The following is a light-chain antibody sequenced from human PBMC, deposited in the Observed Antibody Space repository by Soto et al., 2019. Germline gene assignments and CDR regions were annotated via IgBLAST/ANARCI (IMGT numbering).Light chain of an antibody. CDR1: SSDIGVYDY. CDR3: VSHISVAYRSIYV. V-gene: IGLV2-14*01. Sequence: QSALTQPASVSGSPGQSITISCTGTSSDIGVYDYVSWYQQHPGKAPKLIIYEVTNRPSGLSNRFSGSKSDNTASLTISGLQAEDGADYYCVSHISVAYRSIYVFGTGTKVTVL. CDR2: EVT. J-gene: IGLJ1*01.